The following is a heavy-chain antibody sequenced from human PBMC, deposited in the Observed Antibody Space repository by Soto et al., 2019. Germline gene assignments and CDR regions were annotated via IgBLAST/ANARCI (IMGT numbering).Heavy chain of an antibody. CDR1: GYTFTSYG. CDR3: ASGYSGYDWEDAFDI. V-gene: IGHV1-18*01. J-gene: IGHJ3*02. Sequence: ASVKVSCKASGYTFTSYGISWVRQAPGQGLEWMGWISAYNGNTNYAQKLQGRVTMTTDTSTSTAYMELRSLRSDDTAVYYCASGYSGYDWEDAFDIWGQGTMVTVSS. D-gene: IGHD5-12*01. CDR2: ISAYNGNT.